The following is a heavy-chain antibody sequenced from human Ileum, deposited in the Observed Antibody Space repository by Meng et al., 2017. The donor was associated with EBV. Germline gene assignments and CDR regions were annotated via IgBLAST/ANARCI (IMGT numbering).Heavy chain of an antibody. CDR3: ARGARLAPFDY. Sequence: QVKVPVSGPGVAKPQLPVPLACAMSGVRVSSVSAAWTWIRHSPSRGLEWLGRTYNRSKWYNEYAVSVKSRITINADTSKNQFSLQLNSVTPEDTAVYYYARGARLAPFDYWGQGTLVTVSS. CDR1: GVRVSSVSAA. V-gene: IGHV6-1*01. J-gene: IGHJ4*02. CDR2: TYNRSKWYN. D-gene: IGHD6-19*01.